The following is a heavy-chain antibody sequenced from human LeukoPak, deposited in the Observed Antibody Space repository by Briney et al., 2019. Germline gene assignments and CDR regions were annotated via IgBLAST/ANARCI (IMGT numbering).Heavy chain of an antibody. J-gene: IGHJ6*03. CDR1: GFPFNSYV. V-gene: IGHV3-48*01. CDR2: INSGSDTV. Sequence: GGSLRLSCVASGFPFNSYVVNWVRQVPGKGLEWVSYINSGSDTVYYADSVRGRFTISRDSAKNSLSLQMNSLRAEDTAVYFCARAYDPSGSHYYYFMDVWGKGTTVTVSS. CDR3: ARAYDPSGSHYYYFMDV. D-gene: IGHD3-22*01.